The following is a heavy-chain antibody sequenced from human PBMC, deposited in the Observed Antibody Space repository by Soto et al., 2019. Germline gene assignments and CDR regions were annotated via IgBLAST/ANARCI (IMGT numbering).Heavy chain of an antibody. V-gene: IGHV3-66*01. D-gene: IGHD3-10*01. CDR3: ARDGPTYYFGSGSYTHYYGMDV. CDR1: GFTVSNNY. Sequence: PGGSLRLSCAASGFTVSNNYMTWVRQAPGKGLEWVSVIYSGGSTFYADSVKGRFTISRDNSKNTLYLQMNSLRAEDTAVYYCARDGPTYYFGSGSYTHYYGMDVWGQGT. J-gene: IGHJ6*02. CDR2: IYSGGST.